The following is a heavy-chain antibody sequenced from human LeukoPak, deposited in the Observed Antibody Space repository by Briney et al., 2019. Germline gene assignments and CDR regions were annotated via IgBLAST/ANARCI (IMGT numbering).Heavy chain of an antibody. V-gene: IGHV4-4*07. J-gene: IGHJ3*01. Sequence: PSETLSLTCTVSGGSISSYYWTWTRQPAGKGLEWIGRIYSSGSTNYNPSLESRVTMSVDTSKNQFSLNLRSMTAADTALYYCARGAYYGSGSVFDLWGQGTMVTVSS. D-gene: IGHD3-10*01. CDR3: ARGAYYGSGSVFDL. CDR2: IYSSGST. CDR1: GGSISSYY.